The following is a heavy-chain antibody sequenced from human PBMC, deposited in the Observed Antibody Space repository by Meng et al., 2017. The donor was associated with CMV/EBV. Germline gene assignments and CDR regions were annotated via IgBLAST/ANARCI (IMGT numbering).Heavy chain of an antibody. J-gene: IGHJ6*02. CDR3: ARLERLLVHPYYYYGMDV. D-gene: IGHD6-6*01. CDR2: ISSSGSTI. Sequence: GESLKISCAASGFTFSDYYMSWIRQAPGKGLEWVSYISSSGSTIYYADSVKGRFTISRDNAKNSLYLQMNSLRAEDTAVYYCARLERLLVHPYYYYGMDVWGQGTTVTVSS. CDR1: GFTFSDYY. V-gene: IGHV3-11*04.